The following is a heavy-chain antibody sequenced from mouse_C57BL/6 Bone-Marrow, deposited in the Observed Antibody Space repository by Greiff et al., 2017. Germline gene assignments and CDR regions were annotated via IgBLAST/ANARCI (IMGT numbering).Heavy chain of an antibody. CDR3: ARSGDGYYGWFAY. Sequence: VKLQESGAELVKPGASVKISCKASGYAFSSYWMNWVKQRPGKGLEWIGQIYPGDGATNYNGKFKGKATLTADKSPSTAYMRLSSLTSEDSAVYFCARSGDGYYGWFAYWGQGTLVTVSA. J-gene: IGHJ3*01. V-gene: IGHV1-80*01. D-gene: IGHD2-3*01. CDR2: IYPGDGAT. CDR1: GYAFSSYW.